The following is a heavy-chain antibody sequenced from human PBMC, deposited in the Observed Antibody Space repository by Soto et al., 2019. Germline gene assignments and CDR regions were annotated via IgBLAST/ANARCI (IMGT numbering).Heavy chain of an antibody. CDR1: GGSISSYS. J-gene: IGHJ6*01. CDR3: ARCGGDRRIYCYYCMDV. Sequence: PSETLSLTCTVSGGSISSYSWSWIRQPPGKGLEWIGYIDHSGSTYYNPSLKSRVTISVDRTKNQFSLKLSSVTAADTAEYYCARCGGDRRIYCYYCMDVWCQGTTVTVSS. V-gene: IGHV4-30-2*01. D-gene: IGHD2-21*02. CDR2: IDHSGST.